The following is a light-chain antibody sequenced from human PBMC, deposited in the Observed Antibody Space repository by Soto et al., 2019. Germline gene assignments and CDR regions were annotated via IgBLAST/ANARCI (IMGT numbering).Light chain of an antibody. Sequence: QSVLNQPASVSGSPGQSITISCAGTSSDFGGYTYVSWYRQHPGEAPKLMIYDVSNRPSGVSNRFSGSKSGNTASLTISGLQAEDEADYYCTSYTSSSTPYVFGSGTKVTVL. CDR1: SSDFGGYTY. CDR3: TSYTSSSTPYV. CDR2: DVS. J-gene: IGLJ1*01. V-gene: IGLV2-14*01.